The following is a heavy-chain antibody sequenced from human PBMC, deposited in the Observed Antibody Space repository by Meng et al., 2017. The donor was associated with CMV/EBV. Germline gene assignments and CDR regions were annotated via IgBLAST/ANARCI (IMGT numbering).Heavy chain of an antibody. D-gene: IGHD1-26*01. V-gene: IGHV6-1*01. J-gene: IGHJ6*02. CDR3: ARDHGVGATYYYYGMDV. CDR1: GDSVSSNSAA. CDR2: TYYRSKWYN. Sequence: SCAISGDSVSSNSAAWNWIRQSPSRGLEWLGRTYYRSKWYNDYAVSVKSRITINPDTSKNQFSLQLNSVTPEDTAVYYCARDHGVGATYYYYGMDVWGQGTTVTVSS.